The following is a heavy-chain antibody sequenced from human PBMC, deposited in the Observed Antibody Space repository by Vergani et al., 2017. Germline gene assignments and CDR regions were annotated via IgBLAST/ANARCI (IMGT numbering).Heavy chain of an antibody. CDR1: GFTFSDYY. V-gene: IGHV3-66*01. CDR2: IYSGGST. J-gene: IGHJ6*03. D-gene: IGHD2-15*01. Sequence: VQLVESGGGLVKPGGSLRLSCAASGFTFSDYYMSWIRQAPGKGLEWVSVIYSGGSTYYADSVKGRFTISRDNSKNTLYLQMNSLRAEDTAVYYCARAAYCSGGSCYPHYYYYYYMDVWGKGTTVTVSS. CDR3: ARAAYCSGGSCYPHYYYYYYMDV.